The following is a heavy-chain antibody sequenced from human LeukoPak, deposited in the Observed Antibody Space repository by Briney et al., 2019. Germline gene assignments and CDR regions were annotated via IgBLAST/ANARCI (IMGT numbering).Heavy chain of an antibody. CDR2: INHSGST. Sequence: PSETLSLTCAVYGGSFSGYYWSWIRQPPGKGLEWIGEINHSGSTNYNPSLKSRVTISVDTSKNQFSQKLSSVTAADAAVYYCARGALYYYYYYMDVWGKGTTVTVSS. CDR3: ARGALYYYYYYMDV. V-gene: IGHV4-34*01. J-gene: IGHJ6*03. CDR1: GGSFSGYY.